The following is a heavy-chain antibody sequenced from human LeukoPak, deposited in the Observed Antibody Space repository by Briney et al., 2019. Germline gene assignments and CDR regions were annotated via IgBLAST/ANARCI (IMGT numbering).Heavy chain of an antibody. J-gene: IGHJ3*02. CDR3: ARGPYSYGYLGSFDI. CDR2: INAGNGNT. CDR1: GGTFSNYA. D-gene: IGHD5-18*01. Sequence: GASVKFSCKASGGTFSNYAINWVRQAPGHRVEWMGWINAGNGNTKYSQEFEGRVTITRDTPASTVYMELSSLRSEDMAVYYCARGPYSYGYLGSFDIWGQGTMVTVSS. V-gene: IGHV1-3*03.